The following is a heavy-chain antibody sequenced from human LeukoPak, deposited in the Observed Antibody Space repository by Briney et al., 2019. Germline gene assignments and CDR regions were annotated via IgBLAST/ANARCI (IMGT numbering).Heavy chain of an antibody. D-gene: IGHD6-19*01. CDR2: MNPNSGNT. CDR1: GDTFTTYD. Sequence: ASVKVSCKASGDTFTTYDINWVRQATGPGLEWMGWMNPNSGNTGYAQKFQGRVTMTRNTSISTAYMELSSLRSEDTAVYYCARGRGSGHKENWFDPWGQGTLVTVSS. J-gene: IGHJ5*02. CDR3: ARGRGSGHKENWFDP. V-gene: IGHV1-8*01.